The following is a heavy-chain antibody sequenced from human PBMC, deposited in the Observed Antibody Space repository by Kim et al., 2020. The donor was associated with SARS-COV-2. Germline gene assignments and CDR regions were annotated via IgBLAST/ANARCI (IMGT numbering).Heavy chain of an antibody. Sequence: GGSLRLSCAASGFTFSNAWMSWVRQAPGKGLEWVGRIKSKTDGGTTDYAAPVKGRFTISRDDSKNTLYLQMNSLKTEDTAVYYCTTHNAPVAVAGTWDYYYSGMDVWGQGTTVTVSS. D-gene: IGHD6-19*01. CDR3: TTHNAPVAVAGTWDYYYSGMDV. CDR1: GFTFSNAW. V-gene: IGHV3-15*01. J-gene: IGHJ6*02. CDR2: IKSKTDGGTT.